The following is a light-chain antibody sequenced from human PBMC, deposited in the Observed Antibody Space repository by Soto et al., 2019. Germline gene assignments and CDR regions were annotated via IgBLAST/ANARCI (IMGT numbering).Light chain of an antibody. CDR1: KSVSRY. CDR2: DAS. CDR3: EQRSDWPLT. V-gene: IGKV3-11*01. J-gene: IGKJ4*01. Sequence: EIVLTQSPATMSLSPGERATLSCRASKSVSRYLAWYQQKPGQDPRLLIYDASNRATGIPTRFSGSGSGTDFTLTISSLEPEDFAVYYCEQRSDWPLTFGGGTKVEIK.